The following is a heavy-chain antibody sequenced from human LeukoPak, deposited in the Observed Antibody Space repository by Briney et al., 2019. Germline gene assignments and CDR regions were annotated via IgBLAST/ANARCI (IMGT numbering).Heavy chain of an antibody. J-gene: IGHJ5*02. V-gene: IGHV1-2*02. CDR1: GYTFTGYY. CDR2: INPNSGGT. Sequence: GASVKVSCKASGYTFTGYYMHWVRQAPGQGLEWMGWINPNSGGTNYAQKFQGRVTMTSDTSISTAYMELSRLRSDDTAVYYCARMMVDIVVVQAAMRWFDPWGQGTLVNVAS. D-gene: IGHD2-2*01. CDR3: ARMMVDIVVVQAAMRWFDP.